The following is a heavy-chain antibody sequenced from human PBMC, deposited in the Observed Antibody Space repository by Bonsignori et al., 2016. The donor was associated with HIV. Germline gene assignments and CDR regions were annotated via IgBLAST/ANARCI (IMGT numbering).Heavy chain of an antibody. Sequence: GGSLRLSCAASGFTVSSNYMSWVRQAPGKGLEWVSVIYTGGSTFYADSVMGRFTISRDNSKNTVYLQMNSLRTEDTAVYYCAAYLAPIYYWGQGTLVTVSS. CDR2: IYTGGST. V-gene: IGHV3-66*01. D-gene: IGHD2-21*01. CDR1: GFTVSSNY. CDR3: AAYLAPIYY. J-gene: IGHJ4*02.